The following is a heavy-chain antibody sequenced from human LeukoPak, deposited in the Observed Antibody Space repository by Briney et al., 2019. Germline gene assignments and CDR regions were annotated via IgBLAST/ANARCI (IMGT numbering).Heavy chain of an antibody. CDR2: IYYSGST. V-gene: IGHV4-30-2*03. J-gene: IGHJ3*02. Sequence: SQTLSLTCTVSGGSISSGDYYWSWIRQPPGKGLEWIGSIYYSGSTYYNPSLKSRVTISVDASKNQFSLKLSSVTAADTAVYYCATRQGPYVVVGAFDIWGQGTMVTVSS. D-gene: IGHD2-2*01. CDR1: GGSISSGDYY. CDR3: ATRQGPYVVVGAFDI.